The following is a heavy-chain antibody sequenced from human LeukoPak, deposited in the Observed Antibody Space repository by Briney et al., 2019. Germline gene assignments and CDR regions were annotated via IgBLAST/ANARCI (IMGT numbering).Heavy chain of an antibody. J-gene: IGHJ4*02. V-gene: IGHV4-59*01. Sequence: SETLSLTCTVSGGSLSSYYWSWIRQPPGKGLEWIGYIYYSGSTNYNPSLKSRVTISVDTSKNQFSLKLSSVTAADTAVYYCARRIGDYGDYWGQGALVTVSS. D-gene: IGHD2-15*01. CDR3: ARRIGDYGDY. CDR2: IYYSGST. CDR1: GGSLSSYY.